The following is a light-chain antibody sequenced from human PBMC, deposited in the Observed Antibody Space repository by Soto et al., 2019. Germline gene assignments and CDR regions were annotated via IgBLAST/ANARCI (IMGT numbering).Light chain of an antibody. V-gene: IGLV2-14*01. Sequence: QSALTQPASVSGSPGQSITISCTGTSRDVGSYNYVSWYQQNPGKAPKLLIHDVSNRPSVVSNRFSGSKSGNTASLTISGLQAEDEANYYCSSYTSTHTLIFGGGTKLTVL. CDR1: SRDVGSYNY. CDR3: SSYTSTHTLI. CDR2: DVS. J-gene: IGLJ2*01.